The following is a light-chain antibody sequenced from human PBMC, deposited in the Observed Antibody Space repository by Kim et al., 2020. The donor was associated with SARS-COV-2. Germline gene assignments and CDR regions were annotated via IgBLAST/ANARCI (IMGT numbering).Light chain of an antibody. V-gene: IGLV6-57*02. CDR3: YSYGGSNHWV. CDR2: GDD. Sequence: KTVTSAGAGSGGRSDTRYVQWFQQHPGSAPTTLIFGDDQRPSGVPDRFSGSVDGSSNSAAITISGLGDDDDDDYCCYSYGGSNHWVFGGGTRLTVL. CDR1: GGRSDTRY. J-gene: IGLJ3*02.